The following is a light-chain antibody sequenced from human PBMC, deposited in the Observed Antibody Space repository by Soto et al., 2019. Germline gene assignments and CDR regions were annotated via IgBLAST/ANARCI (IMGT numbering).Light chain of an antibody. Sequence: IVMTQSPLSVPVTPGQRASISGRCSQSLLHSNGYNYLDWYLQKPGQSPQLLIYLGSNRASGVPDRFSVSGSGTDFTLKISRVPAEDVGVDDCMQALQTPGFGQGTRLEIK. CDR3: MQALQTPG. J-gene: IGKJ5*01. V-gene: IGKV2-28*01. CDR1: QSLLHSNGYNY. CDR2: LGS.